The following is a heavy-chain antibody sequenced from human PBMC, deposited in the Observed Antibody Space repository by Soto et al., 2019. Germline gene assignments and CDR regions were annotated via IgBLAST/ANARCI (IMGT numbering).Heavy chain of an antibody. J-gene: IGHJ4*02. CDR3: AREMVRGVGSDY. D-gene: IGHD3-10*01. CDR2: ISTYSGNT. CDR1: GYTFTSYG. V-gene: IGHV1-18*01. Sequence: ASVKFSCKASGYTFTSYGISWVRQAPGQGREWMGWISTYSGNTKYAQKLQGRVTMTTDTSTSTAYMELRSLRSDDTAVFYCAREMVRGVGSDYWGQATLVTVSS.